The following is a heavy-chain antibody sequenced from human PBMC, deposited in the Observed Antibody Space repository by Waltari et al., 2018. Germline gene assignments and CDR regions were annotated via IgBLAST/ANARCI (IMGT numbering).Heavy chain of an antibody. CDR1: GFTFSNYG. Sequence: QVQLVESGGGVVQPGRSLRLSCAASGFTFSNYGMHWVRQAPGKGLEWVAVIWYDGSNQYYADSVKGRFTSSINKSKNTLSLRMNSLRAEDTAVYYCAKDGVAVTGTGDYYYYYMDVWGKGTTVTVSS. D-gene: IGHD6-19*01. V-gene: IGHV3-30*18. J-gene: IGHJ6*03. CDR2: IWYDGSNQ. CDR3: AKDGVAVTGTGDYYYYYMDV.